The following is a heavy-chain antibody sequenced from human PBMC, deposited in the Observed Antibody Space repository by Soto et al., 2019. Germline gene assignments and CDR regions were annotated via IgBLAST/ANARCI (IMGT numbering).Heavy chain of an antibody. CDR3: ARSIIKYYRDV. J-gene: IGHJ6*03. CDR1: GFSISNNA. Sequence: QLEESGGGLIQPGGSLRLSCAASGFSISNNAMHWVRQAPGKGLEYVSLIYSGGGGGAHYADSVKGRFTISRDDSKNTLYLQMAILRVEDTAVYYCARSIIKYYRDVGGKGTTVTVSS. V-gene: IGHV3-64*07. CDR2: IYSGGGGGA.